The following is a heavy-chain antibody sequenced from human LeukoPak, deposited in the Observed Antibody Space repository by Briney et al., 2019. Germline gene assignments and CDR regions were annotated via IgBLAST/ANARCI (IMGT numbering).Heavy chain of an antibody. V-gene: IGHV4-4*07. D-gene: IGHD1/OR15-1a*01. J-gene: IGHJ3*02. CDR2: IYTSGST. CDR3: ARDPVVFGNNDAFDI. CDR1: VRSLSSYY. Sequence: SQTLSLTCTVSVRSLSSYYWSWLRQPAGKGLEWIGRIYTSGSTNYNPSLKSRVTMSVDTSKNQFSLKLSSVTAADTAVYYCARDPVVFGNNDAFDIWGEGTMVTVSS.